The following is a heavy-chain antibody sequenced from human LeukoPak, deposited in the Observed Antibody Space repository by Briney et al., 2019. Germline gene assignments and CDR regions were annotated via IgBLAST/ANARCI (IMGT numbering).Heavy chain of an antibody. CDR3: ATDLSVGDYLWFDP. J-gene: IGHJ5*02. V-gene: IGHV1-24*01. CDR1: GYTLTELS. CDR2: FDPEDGET. Sequence: ASVKVSCKVSGYTLTELSMDWVRQAPGRGLEWMGGFDPEDGETIYAQKFQGRVTMTEDTSTDTAYMELSSLRSEDTAVYYCATDLSVGDYLWFDPWGQGTLGTVS. D-gene: IGHD4-17*01.